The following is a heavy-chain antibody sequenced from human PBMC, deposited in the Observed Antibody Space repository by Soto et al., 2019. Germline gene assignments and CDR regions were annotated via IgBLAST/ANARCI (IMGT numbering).Heavy chain of an antibody. Sequence: QITLKESGPTLVKPTQTLTLTCTFSGFSLSTSGVGVGWIRQPPGKALEWLALIYWDDDKRYSPSLKSRLTXTXXTSKNQVVLTMTNMDPVDTATYYCAHRGGYYQFDYWGQGTLVTVSS. D-gene: IGHD3-22*01. CDR2: IYWDDDK. CDR1: GFSLSTSGVG. V-gene: IGHV2-5*02. J-gene: IGHJ4*02. CDR3: AHRGGYYQFDY.